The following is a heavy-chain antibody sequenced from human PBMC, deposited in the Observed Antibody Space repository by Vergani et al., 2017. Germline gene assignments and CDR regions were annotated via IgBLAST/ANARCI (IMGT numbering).Heavy chain of an antibody. CDR1: GGSISSGSYY. J-gene: IGHJ6*02. V-gene: IGHV4-61*02. CDR2: IYTSGGT. CDR3: ARQNILGYYYYGMDV. D-gene: IGHD3-9*01. Sequence: QVQLQESGPGLVKPSQTLSLTCTVSGGSISSGSYYWSWIRQPAGKGLEWIRRIYTSGGTNYNPSLKSRVTISVDTSKNQFSLKQSAVTAADTAVYYCARQNILGYYYYGMDVWGQGTTVTVSS.